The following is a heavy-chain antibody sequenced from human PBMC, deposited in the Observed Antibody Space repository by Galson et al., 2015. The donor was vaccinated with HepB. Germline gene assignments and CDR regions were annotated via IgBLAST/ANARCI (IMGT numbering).Heavy chain of an antibody. CDR3: ARESRIITMIVVVEDAFDI. J-gene: IGHJ3*02. D-gene: IGHD3-22*01. V-gene: IGHV1-18*04. CDR1: GYTFTSYG. CDR2: ISAYNGNT. Sequence: SVKVSCKASGYTFTSYGISWVRQAPGQGLEWMGWISAYNGNTNYAQKLQGRVTMTTDTSTSTAYMELRSLRSDDTAVYYCARESRIITMIVVVEDAFDIWGQGTMVTVSS.